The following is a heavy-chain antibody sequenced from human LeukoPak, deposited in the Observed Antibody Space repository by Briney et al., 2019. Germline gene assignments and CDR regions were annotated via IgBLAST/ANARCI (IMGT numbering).Heavy chain of an antibody. CDR2: IYSGDRT. J-gene: IGHJ4*02. CDR3: ATRSSTWYAFDY. CDR1: GFTFSSYA. V-gene: IGHV3-66*01. D-gene: IGHD6-13*01. Sequence: GGSLRLSCAASGFTFSSYAMSWVRPAPGKGLEWVSVIYSGDRTYYADSVKGRFTVSRDNSKNTLYLQMNSLRAEDTAVYYCATRSSTWYAFDYWGQGTLVTVSS.